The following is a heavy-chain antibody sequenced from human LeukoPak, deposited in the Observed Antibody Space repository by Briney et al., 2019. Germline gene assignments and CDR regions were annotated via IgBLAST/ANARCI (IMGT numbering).Heavy chain of an antibody. CDR3: ARGAVAGYFDS. CDR2: LNPSTGTP. J-gene: IGHJ4*02. D-gene: IGHD6-19*01. V-gene: IGHV7-4-1*02. CDR1: GYTFTHYA. Sequence: ASVTASCKASGYTFTHYAMNWVRQAPGQALEWMGWLNPSTGTPTYAQGFTGRFVFSLDTSVSTAYLQINSLKAEDTAIYYCARGAVAGYFDSWGQGTLVTVSS.